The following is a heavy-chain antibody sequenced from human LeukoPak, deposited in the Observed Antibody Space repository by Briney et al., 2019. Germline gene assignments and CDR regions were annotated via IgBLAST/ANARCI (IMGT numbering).Heavy chain of an antibody. J-gene: IGHJ4*02. D-gene: IGHD4-17*01. CDR1: GLTVTDNY. CDR3: ARANPVYGDFDY. CDR2: IFPDGQT. Sequence: GGSLRLSCALSGLTVTDNYMSWVRQAPGKGLEWVSLIFPDGQTYYADFVQGRFSISRDMSRNSLFLDMGSLRAEDTAVFFCARANPVYGDFDYWGQGTLVTVSS. V-gene: IGHV3-53*01.